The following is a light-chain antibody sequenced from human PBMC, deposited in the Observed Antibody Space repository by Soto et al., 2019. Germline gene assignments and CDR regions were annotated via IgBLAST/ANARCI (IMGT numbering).Light chain of an antibody. V-gene: IGLV2-14*01. J-gene: IGLJ2*01. CDR2: EVT. Sequence: QSALTQPDSVSGSPGQSITISCTGTSSDIGAYNYVSWYQQHPGKAPKLMIYEVTDRPSGVSTRFSGSKSGNTASLTISGLQAEDEADYYCSSYTSSNTPVVFGGGTKLTVL. CDR3: SSYTSSNTPVV. CDR1: SSDIGAYNY.